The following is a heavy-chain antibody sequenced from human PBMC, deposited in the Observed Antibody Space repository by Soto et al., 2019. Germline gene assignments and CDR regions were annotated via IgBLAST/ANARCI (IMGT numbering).Heavy chain of an antibody. D-gene: IGHD5-18*01. J-gene: IGHJ4*02. V-gene: IGHV3-23*01. Sequence: GGSLRLSCAASGFTFSSYAMSWVRQAPGKGLEWVSSISVSGGTTYYPDSVKGRVTISRDNSENTLYLQMNRLRAEDTAAYYCAKNAGGYSYGPFDYWGQGTLVTVSS. CDR2: ISVSGGTT. CDR3: AKNAGGYSYGPFDY. CDR1: GFTFSSYA.